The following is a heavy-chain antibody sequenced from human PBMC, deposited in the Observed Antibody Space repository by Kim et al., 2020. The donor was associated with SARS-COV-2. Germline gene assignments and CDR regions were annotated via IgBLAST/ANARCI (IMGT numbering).Heavy chain of an antibody. CDR2: IWYDGSNK. J-gene: IGHJ6*02. CDR1: GFTFSSYG. D-gene: IGHD3-10*01. Sequence: GGSLRLSCAASGFTFSSYGMHWVRQAPGKGLEWVAVIWYDGSNKYYADSVEGRFTISRDNSKNTLYLQMNSLRAEDTAVYYCARDHQSITMVRGVIIKAGMDVWGQGTTVTVSS. CDR3: ARDHQSITMVRGVIIKAGMDV. V-gene: IGHV3-33*01.